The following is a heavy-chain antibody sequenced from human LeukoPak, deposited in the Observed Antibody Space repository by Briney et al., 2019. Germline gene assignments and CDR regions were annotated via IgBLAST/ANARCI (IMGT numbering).Heavy chain of an antibody. D-gene: IGHD3-10*01. CDR3: ARSHFYGSGVDS. J-gene: IGHJ5*01. Sequence: SETLSLTCTVSGVSISAIPYYWGWIRQPPGKGLEWIGSVYYPGTTYYNPSLKTRVTISVDTSKSQFSLKLTSVTAADTAVYFCARSHFYGSGVDSWGQGTLVTVSS. V-gene: IGHV4-39*01. CDR1: GVSISAIPYY. CDR2: VYYPGTT.